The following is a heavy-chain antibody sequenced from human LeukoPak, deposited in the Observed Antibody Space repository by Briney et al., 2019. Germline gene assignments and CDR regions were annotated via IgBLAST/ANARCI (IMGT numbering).Heavy chain of an antibody. CDR1: GGTFSSYA. V-gene: IGHV1-69*13. J-gene: IGHJ6*03. CDR3: ARDLGDFGSYYYYMDV. D-gene: IGHD1-14*01. CDR2: IIPIFGTA. Sequence: SVKVSCKASGGTFSSYAISWVRQAPGQGLEWMGGIIPIFGTANYAQKFQGRVTITEDESTSTAYMELSSLRSEDTAVYYCARDLGDFGSYYYYMDVWGKGTTVTISS.